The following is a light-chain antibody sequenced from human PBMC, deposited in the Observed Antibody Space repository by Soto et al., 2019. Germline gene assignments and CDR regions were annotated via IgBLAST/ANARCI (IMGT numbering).Light chain of an antibody. Sequence: DIVMTQSPLSLPVTPGDPASISCRSSQSLLHSNGYNYLDWYLQKPGQSPQLLIYLGSNRASGVPDRFSGSGSGTDFTLKISRVEAEDVGVYYCMQALQTPRTFGQGTRLESK. J-gene: IGKJ5*01. V-gene: IGKV2-28*01. CDR3: MQALQTPRT. CDR2: LGS. CDR1: QSLLHSNGYNY.